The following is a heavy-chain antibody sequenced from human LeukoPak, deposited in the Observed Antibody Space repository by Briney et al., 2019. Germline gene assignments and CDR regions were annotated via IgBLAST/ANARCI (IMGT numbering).Heavy chain of an antibody. CDR2: LKWNGDNT. CDR1: GFTFHDHG. V-gene: IGHV3-20*04. Sequence: PGGSLRLSCAASGFTFHDHGMSWVRQAPGKGQEWVSALKWNGDNTGYADSVKGRFTISRDNAKKSLYLQMNSLTGEDTAFYYCAREEGPYFDCWGQGTLVTVSS. CDR3: AREEGPYFDC. J-gene: IGHJ4*02.